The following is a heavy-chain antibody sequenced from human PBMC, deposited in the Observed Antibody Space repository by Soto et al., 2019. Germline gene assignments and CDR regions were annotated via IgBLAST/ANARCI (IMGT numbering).Heavy chain of an antibody. J-gene: IGHJ4*02. CDR1: GGSIXSGGYS. CDR2: IYHSGST. V-gene: IGHV4-30-2*01. D-gene: IGHD3-22*01. Sequence: PSETLSLTCAVSGGSIXSGGYSWSWIRQPPGKGLEWIGYIYHSGSTYYNPSLKSRVTVSVDRSKNQFSLKLSSVTAADTAVYYCARVVRDSSGYIHYFDYWGQGTLVTVSS. CDR3: ARVVRDSSGYIHYFDY.